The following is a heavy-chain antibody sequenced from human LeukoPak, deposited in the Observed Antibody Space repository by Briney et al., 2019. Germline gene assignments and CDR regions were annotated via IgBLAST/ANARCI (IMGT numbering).Heavy chain of an antibody. V-gene: IGHV4-4*07. J-gene: IGHJ6*02. CDR2: IYTSGST. CDR3: ARASSGYVVYYYGMDV. CDR1: GGSISSYY. Sequence: SETLSLTCTVSGGSISSYYWSWIRQPAGKGLEWIGRIYTSGSTNYNPSLKSRATMSVDTSKNQFSPKLSSVTAADTAVYYCARASSGYVVYYYGMDVWGQGTTVTVSS. D-gene: IGHD6-19*01.